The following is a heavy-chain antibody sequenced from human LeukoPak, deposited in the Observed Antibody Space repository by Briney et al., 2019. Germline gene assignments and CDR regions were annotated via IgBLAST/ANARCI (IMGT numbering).Heavy chain of an antibody. Sequence: GSLRLSCAASGFTFSSSAMSWVRQAPGKGLEWVSAISNNGGYTYYADSVQGRFTISRDNSRSTLCLQMNSLRAEDTAVYYCAKQLGYCSDGSCYFPYWGQGTLVTVSS. D-gene: IGHD2-15*01. CDR1: GFTFSSSA. J-gene: IGHJ4*02. CDR2: ISNNGGYT. CDR3: AKQLGYCSDGSCYFPY. V-gene: IGHV3-23*01.